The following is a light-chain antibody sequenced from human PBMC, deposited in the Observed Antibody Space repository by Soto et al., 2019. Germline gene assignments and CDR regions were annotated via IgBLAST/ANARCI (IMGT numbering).Light chain of an antibody. CDR1: QAISSS. J-gene: IGKJ4*01. V-gene: IGKV1-9*01. CDR2: AAS. CDR3: QQLNSYPFLT. Sequence: DIQLTQSSSFLSASVGDRVTITCRASQAISSSLAWYQHNPGKAPKLLIYAASTLQNGVPSSFSGSGSGTEFTLTISSLQPEDFATYYCQQLNSYPFLTFGGGTKVEIK.